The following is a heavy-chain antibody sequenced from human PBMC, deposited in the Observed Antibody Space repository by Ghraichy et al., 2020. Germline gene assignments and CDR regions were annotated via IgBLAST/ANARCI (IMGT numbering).Heavy chain of an antibody. Sequence: SQTLSLTCAVYGGSFSGYYWSWIRQPPGKGLEWIGEINHSGSTNYNPSLKSRVTISVDTSKNQFSLKLSSVTAADTAVYYCARGPWQRITIFGVVNRAFDIWGQGTMVTVSS. CDR2: INHSGST. CDR1: GGSFSGYY. V-gene: IGHV4-34*01. D-gene: IGHD3-3*01. CDR3: ARGPWQRITIFGVVNRAFDI. J-gene: IGHJ3*02.